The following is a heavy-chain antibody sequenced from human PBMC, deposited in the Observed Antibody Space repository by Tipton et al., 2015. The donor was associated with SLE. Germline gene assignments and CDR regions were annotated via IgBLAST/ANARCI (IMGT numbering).Heavy chain of an antibody. J-gene: IGHJ4*02. CDR3: ARDRGHSSSPYYFDY. CDR1: GYTFTGYY. Sequence: QLVQSGAEVKKPGASVKVSCKASGYTFTGYYMHWVRQAPGQGLEWMGRINPYSGGTNYAQKFQGRVTVTRDTSISTAYMELSRLRSDDTAVYYCARDRGHSSSPYYFDYWGQGTLVTVSS. D-gene: IGHD6-13*01. V-gene: IGHV1-2*06. CDR2: INPYSGGT.